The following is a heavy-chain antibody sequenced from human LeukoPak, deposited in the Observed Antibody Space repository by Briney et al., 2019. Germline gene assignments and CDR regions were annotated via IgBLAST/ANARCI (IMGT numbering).Heavy chain of an antibody. CDR1: GGSISSSSYY. V-gene: IGHV4-39*01. Sequence: SETLSLTCTVSGGSISSSSYYWGWIRQPPGKGLEWIGSIYYSGSTYYNPSLKSRVTISVDTSKNQFSLKLSSVTAADTAVYHCARGYCSGGSCYRRFDYWGQGTLVTVSS. J-gene: IGHJ4*02. CDR3: ARGYCSGGSCYRRFDY. CDR2: IYYSGST. D-gene: IGHD2-15*01.